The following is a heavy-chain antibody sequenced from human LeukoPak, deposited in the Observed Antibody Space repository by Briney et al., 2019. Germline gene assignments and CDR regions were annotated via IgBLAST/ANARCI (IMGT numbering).Heavy chain of an antibody. J-gene: IGHJ5*02. Sequence: ASVKVSCKASGFTFTSHGFTWVRQAPGQGLEWMGWISAYNGNTNYAQKLQGRVTMTTDTSTSTAYMELRSLRSDDTAVYYCARDDSSKFDPWGQGTLVTVSS. CDR3: ARDDSSKFDP. V-gene: IGHV1-18*01. CDR2: ISAYNGNT. CDR1: GFTFTSHG. D-gene: IGHD3-22*01.